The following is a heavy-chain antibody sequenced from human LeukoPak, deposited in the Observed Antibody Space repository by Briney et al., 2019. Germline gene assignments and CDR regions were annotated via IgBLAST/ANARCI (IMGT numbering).Heavy chain of an antibody. CDR3: ARTQVWSGYYPYYFDY. CDR1: SGSFSPYY. CDR2: INHGGYI. V-gene: IGHV4-34*01. Sequence: PSETLSLTCAVYSGSFSPYYWSWIRQSPGKGLEWIGEINHGGYISYNPSLRGRVIMSVDTSKNQISLKLYSVTAADTAVYYCARTQVWSGYYPYYFDYWGQGALVTVSS. D-gene: IGHD3-3*01. J-gene: IGHJ4*02.